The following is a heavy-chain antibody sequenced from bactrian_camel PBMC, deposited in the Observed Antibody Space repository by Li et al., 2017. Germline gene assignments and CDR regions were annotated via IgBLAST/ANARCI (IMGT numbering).Heavy chain of an antibody. Sequence: HVQLVESGGGLVEPGGSLRLSCTASGYTVSSRCMGWFRQAPGKEREGVALIYTAGGNTYYAESVKGRFTISQDNSKNTVSLQMNGLKTEDTAMYYCVSDTCSKSTCYTRNYNYWGQGTQVTVS. V-gene: IGHV3S1*01. CDR1: GYTVSSRC. J-gene: IGHJ4*01. D-gene: IGHD2*01. CDR3: VSDTCSKSTCYTRNYNY. CDR2: IYTAGGNT.